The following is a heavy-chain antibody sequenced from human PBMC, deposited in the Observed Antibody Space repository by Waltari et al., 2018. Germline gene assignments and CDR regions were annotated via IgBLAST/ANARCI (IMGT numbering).Heavy chain of an antibody. V-gene: IGHV4-38-2*02. Sequence: QVQLVQSGAEVKKPGASVKVSCKASGYTFTSYAMHWVRQAPGEGLEWIGSIYHSGSTYYNPSLKSRVTISVDTSKNQFSLKLSSVTAADTAVYYCARLHSGIAAAGTDYYYGMDVWGQGTTVTVSS. CDR1: GYTFTSYA. D-gene: IGHD6-13*01. CDR2: IYHSGST. CDR3: ARLHSGIAAAGTDYYYGMDV. J-gene: IGHJ6*02.